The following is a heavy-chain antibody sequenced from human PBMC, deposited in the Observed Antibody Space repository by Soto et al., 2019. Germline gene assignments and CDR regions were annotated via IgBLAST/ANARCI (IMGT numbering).Heavy chain of an antibody. CDR1: GFTFSSYS. CDR2: IISSSSYI. V-gene: IGHV3-21*01. CDR3: ARVQVYYDFLTGYYP. J-gene: IGHJ4*02. Sequence: GGSLRLSRAASGFTFSSYSMNWVRWAQGKGLEWVSSIISSSSYISYAASVKGRFTISRDNAKNSLYLQMNSLRAEDTAVYYCARVQVYYDFLTGYYPWGQGTLVTVSS. D-gene: IGHD3-9*01.